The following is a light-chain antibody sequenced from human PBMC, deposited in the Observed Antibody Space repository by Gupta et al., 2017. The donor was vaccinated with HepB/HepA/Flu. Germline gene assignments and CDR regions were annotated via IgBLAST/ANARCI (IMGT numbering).Light chain of an antibody. CDR2: DVS. CDR3: SSYTSSSTWV. CDR1: SSDVGGYNY. V-gene: IGLV2-14*03. J-gene: IGLJ3*02. Sequence: SALTQPASVSGSPGQSITISCTGTSSDVGGYNYVSWYQQHPGKAPKLMFYDVSKRPSGVSTRFSGSKSGNTAALTISVLQAEDEADYYCSSYTSSSTWVFGGGTKLTVL.